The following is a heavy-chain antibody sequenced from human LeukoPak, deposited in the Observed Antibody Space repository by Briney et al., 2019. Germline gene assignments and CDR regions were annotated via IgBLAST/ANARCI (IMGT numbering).Heavy chain of an antibody. CDR3: ARRPTIVATIDDAFDI. D-gene: IGHD5-12*01. CDR1: GYTFTSYG. CDR2: ISAYNGNT. J-gene: IGHJ3*02. Sequence: ASVKVSCKASGYTFTSYGISWVRQAPGQGLEWMGWISAYNGNTNYAQKLQGRVTMTTDTSTSTAYMELRSLRSDDTAVYYCARRPTIVATIDDAFDIWGQGTMVTVSS. V-gene: IGHV1-18*04.